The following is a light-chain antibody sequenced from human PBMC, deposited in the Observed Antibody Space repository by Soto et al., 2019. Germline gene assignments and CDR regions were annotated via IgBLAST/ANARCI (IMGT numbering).Light chain of an antibody. CDR3: QHYNSYSEA. V-gene: IGKV1-5*03. CDR2: KAS. Sequence: DIQMTQSPSTLSGSVGDRVTITCRASQTISSWLAWYQQKPGKAPKLLIYKASTLKSGVPSRFSGSGSGTEVTLTISRLQPDDFATYYGQHYNSYSEAFGQGTKVDLK. CDR1: QTISSW. J-gene: IGKJ1*01.